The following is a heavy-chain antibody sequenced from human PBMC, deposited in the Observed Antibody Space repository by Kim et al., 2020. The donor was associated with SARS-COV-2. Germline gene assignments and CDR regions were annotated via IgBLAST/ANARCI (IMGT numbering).Heavy chain of an antibody. D-gene: IGHD5-18*01. CDR2: ISWNSGSI. CDR3: AKDYRRGYSYGYFDY. Sequence: GGSLRLSCAASGFTIDDYAMHWVRQAPGKGLEWVSGISWNSGSIGYADSVKGRFTISRDNAKNSLYLQMNSLRAEDTALYYCAKDYRRGYSYGYFDYWGQGTLVTVSS. V-gene: IGHV3-9*01. CDR1: GFTIDDYA. J-gene: IGHJ4*02.